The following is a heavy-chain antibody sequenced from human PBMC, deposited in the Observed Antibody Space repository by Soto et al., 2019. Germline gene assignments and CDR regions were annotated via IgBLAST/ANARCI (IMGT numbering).Heavy chain of an antibody. V-gene: IGHV3-23*01. Sequence: EVQLLESGGGLVQPGGSLRLSCAASGFTFNNYGMSWVRQAPGKGLEWVSAITDSGGSTYYADSVKGRFTISRDNSKNTVYLQMNSLRAEDTAVYYCAKAATVVTLCYFDYWGQGTLVTVSS. J-gene: IGHJ4*02. CDR1: GFTFNNYG. D-gene: IGHD4-17*01. CDR2: ITDSGGST. CDR3: AKAATVVTLCYFDY.